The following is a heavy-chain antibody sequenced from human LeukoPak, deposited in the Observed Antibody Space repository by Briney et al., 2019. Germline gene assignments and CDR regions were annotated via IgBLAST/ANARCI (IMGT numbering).Heavy chain of an antibody. CDR3: ARHAEQPGRVDY. CDR1: GGSISSSSYD. D-gene: IGHD1/OR15-1a*01. CDR2: IYYSGNT. V-gene: IGHV4-39*01. Sequence: SKTLSLTCTVSGGSISSSSYDWGWIRQPPGKGLDWIGSIYYSGNTYYNPSLKSRVTISVDTSKNQFSLNLNSVTAADTAMYYCARHAEQPGRVDYWGQGTLVTVSS. J-gene: IGHJ4*02.